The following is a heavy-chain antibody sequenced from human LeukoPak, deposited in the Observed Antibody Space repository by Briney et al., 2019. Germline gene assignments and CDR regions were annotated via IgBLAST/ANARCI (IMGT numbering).Heavy chain of an antibody. CDR2: IYYSGST. CDR3: ARDAVGGRYYYYYYMDV. V-gene: IGHV4-59*12. Sequence: SETLSLTCTVSGGSISSYYWSWIRQPPGKGLEWIGYIYYSGSTNYNPSLKSRVTISVDTSKNQFSLKLSSVTAADTAVYYCARDAVGGRYYYYYYMDVWGKGTTVTVSS. CDR1: GGSISSYY. D-gene: IGHD6-19*01. J-gene: IGHJ6*03.